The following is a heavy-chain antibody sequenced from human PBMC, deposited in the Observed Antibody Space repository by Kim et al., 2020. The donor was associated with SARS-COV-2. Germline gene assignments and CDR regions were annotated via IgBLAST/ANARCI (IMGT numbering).Heavy chain of an antibody. CDR1: GFTFSGFW. D-gene: IGHD5-18*01. V-gene: IGHV3-7*04. CDR2: IKEDGRDK. CDR3: ARVDERYRYDYNNSYYMDV. Sequence: GGSLRLSCEASGFTFSGFWMIWVRQAPGKGLEWVATIKEDGRDKYYGDSVKGRFTISRDNAKTSLYLQMDSLRVEDTAVYYCARVDERYRYDYNNSYYMDVWGKGTTVTVSS. J-gene: IGHJ6*03.